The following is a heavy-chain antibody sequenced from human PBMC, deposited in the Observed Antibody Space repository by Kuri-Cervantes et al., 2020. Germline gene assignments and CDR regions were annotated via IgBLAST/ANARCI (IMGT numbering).Heavy chain of an antibody. Sequence: LRRTLSLTCAVSGGSISSSNWWSWVRQPPGKGLEWIGEIYHSGSTNYNPSLKSRATISVDKSKNQFSLKLSSVTAADTAVYYCARAVPALNWFDPWGQGTLVTVSS. CDR1: GGSISSSNW. D-gene: IGHD2-2*01. CDR3: ARAVPALNWFDP. V-gene: IGHV4-4*02. J-gene: IGHJ5*02. CDR2: IYHSGST.